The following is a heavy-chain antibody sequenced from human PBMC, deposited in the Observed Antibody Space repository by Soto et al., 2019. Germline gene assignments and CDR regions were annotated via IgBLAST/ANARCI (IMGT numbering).Heavy chain of an antibody. CDR1: GFTFSSYA. CDR2: ISGSGGST. V-gene: IGHV3-23*01. Sequence: EVQLLESGGGLVQPGGSLRLSCAASGFTFSSYAMSWVRQAPGKGLEWVSAISGSGGSTYYADSVKGRFTISRDNSKNTLYLQMNSLRAEDTAVYYCAKDWAPNYIWGSYRPIYAFDIWGQGTMVTVSS. CDR3: AKDWAPNYIWGSYRPIYAFDI. J-gene: IGHJ3*02. D-gene: IGHD3-16*02.